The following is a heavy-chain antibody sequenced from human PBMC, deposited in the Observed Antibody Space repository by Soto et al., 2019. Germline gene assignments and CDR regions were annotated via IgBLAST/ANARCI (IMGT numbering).Heavy chain of an antibody. V-gene: IGHV1-18*01. CDR1: GYTFASYA. J-gene: IGHJ4*02. Sequence: QVQLVQSGAEVKKPGASVKVSCKASGYTFASYAISWMRQAPGQGLEWMGWISAYNGNTNYAQKRQGSVPMTTDTTTSTAYTELRSLRSDDTAVYYCARDPPPPDYWGQGTLVTVSS. CDR2: ISAYNGNT. CDR3: ARDPPPPDY.